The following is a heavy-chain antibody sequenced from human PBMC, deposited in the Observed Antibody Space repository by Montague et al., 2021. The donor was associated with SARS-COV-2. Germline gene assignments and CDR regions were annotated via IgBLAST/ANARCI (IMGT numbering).Heavy chain of an antibody. CDR1: GGSFSGYY. D-gene: IGHD3-3*01. CDR2: INDSGST. Sequence: SETLSLTCAVYGGSFSGYYWSWIRQPPGKGLEWIGEINDSGSTYYNPSLKSRVTISVDTSKNQFSLKLSSVTAADTAVYYCARGRAARSITIFGVVTPAIRSYSSLDVWGKGTTFTVSS. CDR3: ARGRAARSITIFGVVTPAIRSYSSLDV. J-gene: IGHJ6*03. V-gene: IGHV4-34*01.